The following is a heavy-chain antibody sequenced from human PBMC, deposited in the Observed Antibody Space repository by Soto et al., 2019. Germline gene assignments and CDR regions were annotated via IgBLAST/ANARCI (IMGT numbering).Heavy chain of an antibody. Sequence: GASVKVSCKASGYTFTSYYMHWVRQAPGQGLEWMGIINPSGGSTSYAQKFQGRVTMTRDTSTSTVYMELSSLRSEDTAVYYCASLGHCSGGSCYSSFDYWGQGTLVTVSS. CDR1: GYTFTSYY. D-gene: IGHD2-15*01. CDR2: INPSGGST. J-gene: IGHJ4*02. CDR3: ASLGHCSGGSCYSSFDY. V-gene: IGHV1-46*03.